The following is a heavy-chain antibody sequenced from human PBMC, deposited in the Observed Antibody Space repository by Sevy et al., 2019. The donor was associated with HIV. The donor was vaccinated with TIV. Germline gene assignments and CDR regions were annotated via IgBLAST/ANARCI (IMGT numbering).Heavy chain of an antibody. J-gene: IGHJ4*02. CDR3: AKDSRVYSSSHFDY. Sequence: GGSLRLSCAASGFTFSDYYMSWIRQAPGKALEWVSYISSGSSYTNYADSVKGRFTISRDNARNSLYLQMNSLRAEDTAVYYCAKDSRVYSSSHFDYWGQGIRVTVSS. CDR1: GFTFSDYY. CDR2: ISSGSSYT. D-gene: IGHD6-13*01. V-gene: IGHV3-11*06.